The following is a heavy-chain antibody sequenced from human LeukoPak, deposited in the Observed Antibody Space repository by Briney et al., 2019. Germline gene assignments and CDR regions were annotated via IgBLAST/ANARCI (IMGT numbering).Heavy chain of an antibody. D-gene: IGHD1-26*01. CDR3: ARPGWELLWPFDY. CDR1: GYTFTSYD. V-gene: IGHV1-8*01. CDR2: MNPNSGNT. Sequence: RASVKVSCKASGYTFTSYDINWVRQATGQGLEWMGWMNPNSGNTGYAQKFQGRVTMIRNTSISTAYMELSSLRSEDTAVYYCARPGWELLWPFDYWGQGTLVTVSS. J-gene: IGHJ4*02.